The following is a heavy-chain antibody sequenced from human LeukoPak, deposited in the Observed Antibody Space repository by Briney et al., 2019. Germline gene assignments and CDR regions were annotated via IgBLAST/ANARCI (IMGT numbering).Heavy chain of an antibody. Sequence: ASLKVSCKASGYTFTSYGISWVRQAPGQGLEWMGWISVYNGNTNYAQKLQGRVTMTTDTSTSTAYMELRSLRSDDTAVYYCARDLKRAEWFGESDYYMDVWGKGTTVTYSS. V-gene: IGHV1-18*01. CDR2: ISVYNGNT. J-gene: IGHJ6*03. D-gene: IGHD3-10*01. CDR3: ARDLKRAEWFGESDYYMDV. CDR1: GYTFTSYG.